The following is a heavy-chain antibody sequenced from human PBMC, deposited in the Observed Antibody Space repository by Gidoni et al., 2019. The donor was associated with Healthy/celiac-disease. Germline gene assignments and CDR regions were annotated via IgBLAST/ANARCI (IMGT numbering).Heavy chain of an antibody. CDR2: FDPEDGET. V-gene: IGHV1-24*01. J-gene: IGHJ4*02. D-gene: IGHD4-4*01. CDR3: ATVSTTVSPYCFDY. Sequence: SCKVSGYTLTELSMHWVRQAPGKGLEWMGGFDPEDGETIYAQKFQGRVTMTEDTSTDTAYMELSSLRSEDTAVYYGATVSTTVSPYCFDYWGQGTLVTVSS. CDR1: GYTLTELS.